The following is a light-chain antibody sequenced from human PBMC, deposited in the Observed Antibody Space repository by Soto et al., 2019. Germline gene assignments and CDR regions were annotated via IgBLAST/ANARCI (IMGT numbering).Light chain of an antibody. CDR2: GAS. J-gene: IGKJ4*01. V-gene: IGKV3-20*01. CDR1: QSVSSSF. CDR3: QQYDSSPLP. Sequence: EIVLTQSPGTLSLSPGERATLSCRASQSVSSSFLAWYQQKPGQAPRLLIYGASSRATGIPDRFSGSGSGTDFTLTISRLEPEDFAVYYCQQYDSSPLPCGGGTKVELK.